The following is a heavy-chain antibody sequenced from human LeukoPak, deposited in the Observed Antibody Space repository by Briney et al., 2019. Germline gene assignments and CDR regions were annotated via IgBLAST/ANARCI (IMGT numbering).Heavy chain of an antibody. D-gene: IGHD1-26*01. Sequence: GSLRLSCAASGVTFSTYAMSWVRQAPGKGLERVSLISGSGGGTYYANSVKGRFTISRDNSKNTLYLQMESLRTEDTAVYYCAKERATTTTFDYWGQGTLITVSS. CDR1: GVTFSTYA. V-gene: IGHV3-23*01. CDR2: ISGSGGGT. CDR3: AKERATTTTFDY. J-gene: IGHJ4*02.